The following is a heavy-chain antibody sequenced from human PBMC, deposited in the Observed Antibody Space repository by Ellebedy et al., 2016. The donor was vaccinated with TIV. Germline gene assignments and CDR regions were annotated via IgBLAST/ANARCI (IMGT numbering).Heavy chain of an antibody. J-gene: IGHJ3*02. CDR2: IHSDGSIT. CDR3: VREGLGGSFDI. Sequence: PGGSLRLSCAASGFIFSHYWMHRVRQAPGKGLVWVSRIHSDGSITWYAEFVRGRFTVSRDNGKNTRSLEMNRLRAEDTAVYYCVREGLGGSFDIWGLGTMVTVSS. CDR1: GFIFSHYW. D-gene: IGHD3-10*01. V-gene: IGHV3-74*01.